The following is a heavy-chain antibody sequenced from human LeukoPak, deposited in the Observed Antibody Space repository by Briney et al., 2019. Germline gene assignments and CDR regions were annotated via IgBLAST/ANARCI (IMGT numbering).Heavy chain of an antibody. V-gene: IGHV3-21*01. J-gene: IGHJ4*02. CDR2: ISGSSTYI. CDR3: ARDLNYDILTGSLRAYFDS. Sequence: GGSLRLSCVASGFTFRSYSMNWVRQAPGKGLEWVSSISGSSTYIYYSDSVKGRFTISRDNANNSLYLQMNSLRADDTAVYYCARDLNYDILTGSLRAYFDSWGQGTRVTVSS. D-gene: IGHD3-9*01. CDR1: GFTFRSYS.